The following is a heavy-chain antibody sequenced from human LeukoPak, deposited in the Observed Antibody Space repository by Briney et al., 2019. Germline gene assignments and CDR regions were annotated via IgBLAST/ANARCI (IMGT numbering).Heavy chain of an antibody. CDR1: GYTFTGYY. CDR3: ARASPWFGELLQIENFDY. V-gene: IGHV1-2*02. D-gene: IGHD3-10*01. J-gene: IGHJ4*02. CDR2: INPNSGGT. Sequence: ASVKVSCKASGYTFTGYYMHWVRQAPGQGLEWMGWINPNSGGTNYAQKFQGRVTMTRDTSISTAYMELSRLRSDDTAVYYCARASPWFGELLQIENFDYWGQGTLVTVSS.